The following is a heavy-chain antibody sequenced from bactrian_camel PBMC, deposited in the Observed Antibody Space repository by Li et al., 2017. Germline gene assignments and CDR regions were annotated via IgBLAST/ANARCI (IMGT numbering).Heavy chain of an antibody. D-gene: IGHD3*01. CDR2: RYTADDNGGNVP. Sequence: MGWFRQLPGKEREGGARRYTADDNGGNVPYYSVSVRYLFTISRDNASNSVYLQMNSLKPEDTAMYYCASTEIFFFTDPA. V-gene: IGHV3S63*01.